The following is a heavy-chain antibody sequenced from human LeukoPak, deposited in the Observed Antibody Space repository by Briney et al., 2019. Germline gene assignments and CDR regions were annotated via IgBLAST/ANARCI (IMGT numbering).Heavy chain of an antibody. CDR2: ISGSGGST. CDR3: AKISYGTFDY. J-gene: IGHJ4*02. CDR1: GFTVSSNY. D-gene: IGHD5-18*01. V-gene: IGHV3-23*01. Sequence: PGGSLRLSCAASGFTVSSNYMSWVRQAPGKGLEWVSAISGSGGSTYYADSVKGRFTISRDNSKNTLYLQMNSLRAEDTAVYYCAKISYGTFDYWGQGTLVTVSS.